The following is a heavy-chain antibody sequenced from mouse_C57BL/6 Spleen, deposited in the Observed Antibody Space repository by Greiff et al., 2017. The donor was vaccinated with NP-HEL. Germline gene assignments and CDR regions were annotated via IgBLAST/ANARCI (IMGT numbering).Heavy chain of an antibody. CDR2: INPNNGGT. Sequence: EVQLQQSGPELVKPGASVKIPCKASGYTFTDYNMDWVKQSHGKSLEWIGDINPNNGGTIYNQKFKGKATLTVDKSSSTAYMELRSLTSEDTAVYYCARPNYYGSSYDYAMDYWGQGTSVTVSS. D-gene: IGHD1-1*01. J-gene: IGHJ4*01. CDR3: ARPNYYGSSYDYAMDY. CDR1: GYTFTDYN. V-gene: IGHV1-18*01.